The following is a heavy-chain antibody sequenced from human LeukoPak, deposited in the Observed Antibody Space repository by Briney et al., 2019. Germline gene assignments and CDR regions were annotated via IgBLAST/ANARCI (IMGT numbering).Heavy chain of an antibody. D-gene: IGHD3-16*01. Sequence: SQTLSLTCTVSGGSISSGSYYWSWIRQPAGKGLEWIGRIYTSGSTNYNPSLKSRITISLDTSKNQFSLNLNSVTAADTAVYYCARHYVFVSGGSSFDYWGQGTLVTVSS. CDR1: GGSISSGSYY. V-gene: IGHV4-61*02. J-gene: IGHJ4*02. CDR2: IYTSGST. CDR3: ARHYVFVSGGSSFDY.